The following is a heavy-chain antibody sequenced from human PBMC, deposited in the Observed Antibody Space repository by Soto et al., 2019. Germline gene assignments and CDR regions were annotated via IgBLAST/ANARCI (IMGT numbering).Heavy chain of an antibody. Sequence: GASVKVSCKASGYTFTGYAMHWVRQAPGQRLEWMGWINAGNGNTKYSQKFQGRVTITRDTSASTAYMELSSLRSEDTAVYYCARDRQQINWFDPWGQGNLVTVS. D-gene: IGHD6-13*01. J-gene: IGHJ5*02. CDR1: GYTFTGYA. CDR3: ARDRQQINWFDP. V-gene: IGHV1-3*01. CDR2: INAGNGNT.